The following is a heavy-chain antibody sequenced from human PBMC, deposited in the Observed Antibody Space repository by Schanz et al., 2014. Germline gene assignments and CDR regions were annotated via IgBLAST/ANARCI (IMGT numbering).Heavy chain of an antibody. V-gene: IGHV1-46*03. Sequence: QVQLVQSGAEVKKPGASVKVSCKASGYTFTSYSMHWVRQAPGQGLEWMGIINPSGGGTSYALRFQGRVTVTRDTSRSTVYMEVSSLRSEDTAVYYCARAPTAYCSDTSCRGTPFDYWGQGTLVTVSS. CDR1: GYTFTSYS. CDR3: ARAPTAYCSDTSCRGTPFDY. D-gene: IGHD2-2*01. CDR2: INPSGGGT. J-gene: IGHJ4*02.